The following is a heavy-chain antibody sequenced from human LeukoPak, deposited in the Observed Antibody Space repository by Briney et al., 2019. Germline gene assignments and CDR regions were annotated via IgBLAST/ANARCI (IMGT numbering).Heavy chain of an antibody. Sequence: SETLSLTCTVSGGSISSYYWSWIRQPAGKGLEWVGRIYTSGSTNYNPSLKSRVTMSVDTSKNQFSLHLNAVTAADTAVYYCARDSAARSDLWGRGTLVTVAS. J-gene: IGHJ2*01. CDR3: ARDSAARSDL. D-gene: IGHD2-15*01. V-gene: IGHV4-4*07. CDR2: IYTSGST. CDR1: GGSISSYY.